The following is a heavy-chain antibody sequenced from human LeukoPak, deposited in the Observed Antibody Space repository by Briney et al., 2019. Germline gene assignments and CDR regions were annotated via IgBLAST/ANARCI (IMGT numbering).Heavy chain of an antibody. V-gene: IGHV1-8*01. CDR3: ARGLWSAHRREYYFDS. Sequence: GASVKVSCKASGYTFTSYDINWVRQATGQGLEWMGWMNPNSGNTGYAQNYQARVTITRDASASTAYMELSSLTSEDTAVYFCARGLWSAHRREYYFDSWGQGTLVTVSS. CDR1: GYTFTSYD. D-gene: IGHD3-3*01. CDR2: MNPNSGNT. J-gene: IGHJ4*02.